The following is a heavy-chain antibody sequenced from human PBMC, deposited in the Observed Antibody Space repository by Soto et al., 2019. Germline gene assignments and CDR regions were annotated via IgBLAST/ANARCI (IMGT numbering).Heavy chain of an antibody. CDR3: ARASRYSGYDSRYYYYMDV. CDR1: GFTFDDYG. V-gene: IGHV3-20*01. Sequence: PGGSLRLSCAASGFTFDDYGMSWVRQAPGKGLDWVSGINWNGGSTGYADSVKGRFTISRDNAKNSLYLQMNSLRAEDTALYHCARASRYSGYDSRYYYYMDVWGKGTTVTVSS. CDR2: INWNGGST. J-gene: IGHJ6*03. D-gene: IGHD5-12*01.